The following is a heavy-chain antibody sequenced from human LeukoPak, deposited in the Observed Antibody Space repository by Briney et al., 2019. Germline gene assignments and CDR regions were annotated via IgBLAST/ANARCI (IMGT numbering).Heavy chain of an antibody. CDR2: IYTSGST. CDR3: ARRTGDYYDSSGYYLVSSWFDP. V-gene: IGHV4-4*09. J-gene: IGHJ5*02. CDR1: GGSISSYY. D-gene: IGHD3-22*01. Sequence: SETLSLTCTVSGGSISSYYWSWTRQPPGKGLEWIGYIYTSGSTNYNPSLKSRVTISVDTSKNQFSLKLSSVTAADTAVYYCARRTGDYYDSSGYYLVSSWFDPWGQGTLVTVSS.